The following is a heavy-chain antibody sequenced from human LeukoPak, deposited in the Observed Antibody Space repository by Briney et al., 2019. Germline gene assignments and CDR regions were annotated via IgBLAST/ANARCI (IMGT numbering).Heavy chain of an antibody. D-gene: IGHD1-14*01. CDR2: IYSGGST. CDR3: ARDGIHDSFDS. J-gene: IGHJ4*02. CDR1: GFTFSSYA. V-gene: IGHV3-53*01. Sequence: GGSLRLSCAASGFTFSSYAMSWVRQAPGKGLEWVSVIYSGGSTYYADSVKGRFTISRDNSKNTLYLQMNSLRAEDTAVYYCARDGIHDSFDSWGQGTLVTASS.